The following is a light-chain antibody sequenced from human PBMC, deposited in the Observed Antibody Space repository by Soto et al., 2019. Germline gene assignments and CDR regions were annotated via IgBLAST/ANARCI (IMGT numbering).Light chain of an antibody. V-gene: IGKV1-9*01. J-gene: IGKJ2*01. CDR3: QQLNSYPYT. CDR1: QDISGY. CDR2: AAS. Sequence: DIPLTQAPAFLSVSVGDRVTITCRASQDISGYLAWYQQKPGKAPNLLIYAASTLQSGVPSTFSGRGSGTEFTLTISSLRPEDYATYFCQQLNSYPYTFGQGTKLEIK.